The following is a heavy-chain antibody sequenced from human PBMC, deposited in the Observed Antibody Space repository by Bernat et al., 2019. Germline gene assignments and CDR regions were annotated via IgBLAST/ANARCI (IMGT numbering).Heavy chain of an antibody. V-gene: IGHV3-7*03. CDR3: ARHNYYGSGSYYDQGFFDY. CDR1: GFTFSSYW. D-gene: IGHD3-10*01. J-gene: IGHJ4*02. CDR2: IKQDGSEK. Sequence: EVQLVESGGGLVQPGGSLRLSCAASGFTFSSYWMSWVRQAPGKGLEWVANIKQDGSEKYYVDSVKGRFTISRDNAKNSLYLQMNSLRAEDTAVFYCARHNYYGSGSYYDQGFFDYWGQGTLVTVSS.